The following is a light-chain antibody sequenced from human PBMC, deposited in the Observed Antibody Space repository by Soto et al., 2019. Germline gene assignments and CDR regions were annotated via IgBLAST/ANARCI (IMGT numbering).Light chain of an antibody. V-gene: IGKV1-39*01. CDR2: ATS. CDR1: QSISAN. J-gene: IGKJ4*01. CDR3: QQSYAIPLT. Sequence: DIQMTQSPSSLSASVGDRVSITCRASQSISANLNWFQQKPGRAPNLLIYATSTLQSGVPSRFSGTRSGTDFTLTISTLQPEDSATDYWQQSYAIPLTFGGGTKVDIK.